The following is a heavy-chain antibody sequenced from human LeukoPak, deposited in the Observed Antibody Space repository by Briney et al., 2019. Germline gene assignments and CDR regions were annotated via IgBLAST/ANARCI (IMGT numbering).Heavy chain of an antibody. CDR3: ARKKDYYDSSGYKVRWFDP. Sequence: ASVKVSCKTSGYTFTDYYMHWVRQAPGQGLEWMGWISAYNGNTNYAQKFQGRVTMTRNTSISTAYMELSSLRSEDTAVYYCARKKDYYDSSGYKVRWFDPWGQGTLVTVSS. D-gene: IGHD3-22*01. CDR2: ISAYNGNT. CDR1: GYTFTDYY. V-gene: IGHV1-2*02. J-gene: IGHJ5*02.